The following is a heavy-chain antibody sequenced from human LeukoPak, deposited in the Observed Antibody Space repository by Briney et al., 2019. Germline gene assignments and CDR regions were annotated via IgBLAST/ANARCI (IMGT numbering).Heavy chain of an antibody. CDR2: ISSSSSYI. CDR1: GFTFSSYS. V-gene: IGHV3-21*01. CDR3: ARDPSRYYYYYMDV. J-gene: IGHJ6*03. Sequence: PGGSLRLSCAASGFTFSSYSMNWVRQAPGKGLEWVSSISSSSSYIYYADSVKGRFTISRDNAKNSLYLQMNSLRAEDTAVYYCARDPSRYYYYYMDVWGTGTTVTVSS.